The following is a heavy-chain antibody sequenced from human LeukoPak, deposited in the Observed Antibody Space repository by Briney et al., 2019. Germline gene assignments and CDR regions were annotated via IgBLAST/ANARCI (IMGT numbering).Heavy chain of an antibody. D-gene: IGHD2-15*01. Sequence: PGGSLRLSCAAAGFTFSNFWMSWVRQAPGKGLEWVSSISSSSSYIYYADSVKGGFTISRDNAKNSMYLQMNSLRAEDTAVYSCARGADGVSSNSRGWFDPWGQGTLVTVSS. CDR1: GFTFSNFW. CDR2: ISSSSSYI. V-gene: IGHV3-21*01. J-gene: IGHJ5*02. CDR3: ARGADGVSSNSRGWFDP.